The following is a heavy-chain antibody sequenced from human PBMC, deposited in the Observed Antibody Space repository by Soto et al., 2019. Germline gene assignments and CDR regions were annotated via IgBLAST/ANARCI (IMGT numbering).Heavy chain of an antibody. CDR3: ARVSATGTRWFDP. V-gene: IGHV4-31*03. J-gene: IGHJ5*02. Sequence: PSETLSLTCTVSGGSISSGAYSWGWIRQHPGKGLEWIGYISHRGTAYYTPSLKSRVSLSVDPSKSQFSLNVTSLTAADTAVYYCARVSATGTRWFDPWGPGTLVTVSS. CDR2: ISHRGTA. CDR1: GGSISSGAYS. D-gene: IGHD6-13*01.